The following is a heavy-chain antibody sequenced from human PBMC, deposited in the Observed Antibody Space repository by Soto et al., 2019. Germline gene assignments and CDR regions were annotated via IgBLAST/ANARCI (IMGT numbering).Heavy chain of an antibody. CDR2: IIPIFGTT. D-gene: IGHD6-13*01. V-gene: IGHV1-69*12. CDR1: GGTFSNYA. J-gene: IGHJ4*02. CDR3: ARVSSSWYKDYFDY. Sequence: VQLVQSGAEVKKPGSSVKVSCKASGGTFSNYAISWVRQAPGQGLEWMGGIIPIFGTTNYAQRFQGRVTITADESTSTAYMELSSLRSEDTAVYYCARVSSSWYKDYFDYWGQGTLVTVSS.